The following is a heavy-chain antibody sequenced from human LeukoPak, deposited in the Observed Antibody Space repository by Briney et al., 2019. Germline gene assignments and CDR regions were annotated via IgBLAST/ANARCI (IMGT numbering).Heavy chain of an antibody. CDR1: GFTFDDYA. V-gene: IGHV3-9*03. D-gene: IGHD4-23*01. J-gene: IGHJ4*02. CDR3: AKEGLRWRFFDY. Sequence: GGSLRLSCAASGFTFDDYAMHWVRQAPGKGLEWVSGISWNSGSIGYADSVKGRFTISRDNAKNSLYLQMNSLRAEDMALYYCAKEGLRWRFFDYWGQGTLVTVSS. CDR2: ISWNSGSI.